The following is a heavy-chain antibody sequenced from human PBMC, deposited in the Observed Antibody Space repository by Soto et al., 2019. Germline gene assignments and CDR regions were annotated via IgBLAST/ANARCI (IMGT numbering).Heavy chain of an antibody. V-gene: IGHV4-34*01. CDR1: GGSFSGYY. Sequence: SETLSLTCAVYGGSFSGYYCSWIRQPPGKGLEWIGEINHSGSTNYNPSLKSRVTISVDTSKNQFSLKLSSVTAADTAVYYCARGIAVAGTDGFYYYGMDVWGQGTTVTVSS. CDR3: ARGIAVAGTDGFYYYGMDV. D-gene: IGHD6-19*01. CDR2: INHSGST. J-gene: IGHJ6*02.